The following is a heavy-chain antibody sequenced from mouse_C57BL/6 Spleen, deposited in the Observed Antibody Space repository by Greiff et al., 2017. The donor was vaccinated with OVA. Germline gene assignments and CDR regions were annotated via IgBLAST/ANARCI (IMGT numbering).Heavy chain of an antibody. V-gene: IGHV5-17*01. CDR3: ARRDDGYSYYYAMDY. Sequence: EVKLQESGGGLVKPGGSLKLSCAASGFTFSDYGMHWVRQAPEKGLDWVAYISSGSSTIYYADTVKGRFTISRDNAKNTLFLQMTSLRSEDTAMYYCARRDDGYSYYYAMDYWGQGTSVTVSS. CDR2: ISSGSSTI. D-gene: IGHD2-3*01. J-gene: IGHJ4*01. CDR1: GFTFSDYG.